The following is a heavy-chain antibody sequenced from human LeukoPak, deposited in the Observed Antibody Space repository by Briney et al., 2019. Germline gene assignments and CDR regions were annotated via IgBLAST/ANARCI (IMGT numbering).Heavy chain of an antibody. CDR3: AIMDDSSGYYPAPFDY. CDR2: IIPILGIA. J-gene: IGHJ4*02. CDR1: GGTFSSYA. Sequence: GASVKASCKASGGTFSSYAISWVRQAPGQGLEWMGRIIPILGIANYAQKFQGRVTITADKSTSTAYMELSSLRSEDTAVYYCAIMDDSSGYYPAPFDYWGQGTLVTVSS. V-gene: IGHV1-69*04. D-gene: IGHD3-22*01.